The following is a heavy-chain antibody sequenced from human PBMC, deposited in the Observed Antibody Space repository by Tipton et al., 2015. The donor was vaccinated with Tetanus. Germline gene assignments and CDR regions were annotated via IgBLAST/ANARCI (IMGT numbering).Heavy chain of an antibody. D-gene: IGHD6-6*01. Sequence: QLVQSGAEVKKPGSSVKVSCKASGGTFTSFAISWVRQAPGQGLEWMGGIIPIFGTAEYAQKFQGRLTITADKFTNTAYMELSSLRSDDTAVYYCARDSTITPRPPWFDPWGQGTLVTVSS. CDR1: GGTFTSFA. V-gene: IGHV1-69*06. CDR2: IIPIFGTA. CDR3: ARDSTITPRPPWFDP. J-gene: IGHJ5*02.